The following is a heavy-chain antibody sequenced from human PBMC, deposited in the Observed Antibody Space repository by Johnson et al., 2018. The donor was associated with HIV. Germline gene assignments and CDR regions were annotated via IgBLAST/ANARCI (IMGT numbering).Heavy chain of an antibody. CDR2: IYSGGSA. D-gene: IGHD4-11*01. CDR3: ARDYRGALDI. Sequence: VQLVESGGGFVKPGGSLRLSCAASGFIVSSNYMSWVRQAPGKGLEWVSVIYSGGSAYYTDSVKGRFTITRDNVKNSLYMQMNSLRVEDTAVYFCARDYRGALDIWGQGTMVTVSS. V-gene: IGHV3-66*01. CDR1: GFIVSSNY. J-gene: IGHJ3*02.